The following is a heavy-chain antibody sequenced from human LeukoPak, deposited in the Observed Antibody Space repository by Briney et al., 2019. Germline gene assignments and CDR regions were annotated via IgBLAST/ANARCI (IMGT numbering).Heavy chain of an antibody. CDR1: GASISSGSYY. Sequence: PSETLSLTCTVSGASISSGSYYWNWIRQPAGKGLEWIGRIFASGSTNYNPSLKSRVTISLDTSKNQLSLKLSSVTAADTAVYYCASHGVAVAFDYWGQGTLVTVSS. CDR3: ASHGVAVAFDY. D-gene: IGHD6-19*01. V-gene: IGHV4-61*02. J-gene: IGHJ4*02. CDR2: IFASGST.